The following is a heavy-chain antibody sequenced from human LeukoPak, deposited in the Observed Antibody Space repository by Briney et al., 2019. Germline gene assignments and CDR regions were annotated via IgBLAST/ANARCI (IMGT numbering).Heavy chain of an antibody. Sequence: ASVNVSCKVSGYTLSELSMHWVRQAPGKGLECMGGFHPVEGKTIYAQKFQGRFTMTEDTSTDTAYMELSSLRSEDTAVYYCATGPYDTSGYYYFYFDYWGQGTLVTVSS. J-gene: IGHJ4*02. CDR3: ATGPYDTSGYYYFYFDY. V-gene: IGHV1-24*01. CDR2: FHPVEGKT. CDR1: GYTLSELS. D-gene: IGHD3-22*01.